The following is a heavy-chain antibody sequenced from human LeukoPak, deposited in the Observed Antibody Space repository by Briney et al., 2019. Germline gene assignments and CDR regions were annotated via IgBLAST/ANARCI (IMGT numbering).Heavy chain of an antibody. Sequence: GGSLRLSCAASGFTFDDYAMYWVRQAPGRGLEWVSGISWNNGSIGYADSVKGRFTISRDNAKDSLYLQMNSLRAEDTALYYCAKANHYGDYLDYWGQGTLVTVSS. V-gene: IGHV3-9*01. CDR1: GFTFDDYA. CDR3: AKANHYGDYLDY. CDR2: ISWNNGSI. J-gene: IGHJ4*02. D-gene: IGHD4-17*01.